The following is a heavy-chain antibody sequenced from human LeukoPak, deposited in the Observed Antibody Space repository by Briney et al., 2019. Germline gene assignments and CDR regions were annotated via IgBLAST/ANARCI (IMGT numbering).Heavy chain of an antibody. V-gene: IGHV3-30*03. Sequence: GGSLRLSCAASGFTFSSYVMHWVRQAPGKGLEWVAVITNDERTKYYVDSVKGRFTISRDNAKNTLYLQMNSLRAEDTAVYYCFTIAAGGGQGTLVTVSS. CDR1: GFTFSSYV. CDR3: FTIAAG. CDR2: ITNDERTK. J-gene: IGHJ4*02. D-gene: IGHD6-13*01.